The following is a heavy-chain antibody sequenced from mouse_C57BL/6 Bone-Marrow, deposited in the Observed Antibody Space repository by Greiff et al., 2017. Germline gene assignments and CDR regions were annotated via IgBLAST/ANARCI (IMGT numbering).Heavy chain of an antibody. CDR2: INPYNGGT. CDR3: AGGDYYGRMDY. V-gene: IGHV1-19*01. Sequence: VQLQQSGPVLVKPGASVKMSCKASGYTFTDHYMNWVKQSHGKSLEWIGVINPYNGGTSYNQKFKGKATLTVDKSSSTAYMELNSLTSEDSAVYDCAGGDYYGRMDYWGQGTSVTVSS. D-gene: IGHD1-1*01. CDR1: GYTFTDHY. J-gene: IGHJ4*01.